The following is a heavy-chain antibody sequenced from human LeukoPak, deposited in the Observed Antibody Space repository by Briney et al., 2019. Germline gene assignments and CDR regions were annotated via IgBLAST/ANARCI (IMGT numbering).Heavy chain of an antibody. V-gene: IGHV3-9*01. D-gene: IGHD5-24*01. CDR3: AKARQFYYFDY. CDR2: ISWNSGSI. J-gene: IGHJ4*02. CDR1: GFTFDDYA. Sequence: GGSLRLSCAASGFTFDDYAVHWVRQAPGKGLEWVSGISWNSGSIGYADSVKGRFTISRDNAKNSLYLQMNSLRAEDTALYYCAKARQFYYFDYWGQGTLVTVSS.